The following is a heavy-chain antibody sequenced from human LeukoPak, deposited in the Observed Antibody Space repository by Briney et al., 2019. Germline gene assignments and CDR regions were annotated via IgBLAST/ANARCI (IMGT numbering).Heavy chain of an antibody. CDR1: GGSISSGGYY. J-gene: IGHJ5*02. CDR2: IYYSGST. Sequence: SETLSLTCTVSGGSISSGGYYWGWIRQSPGKGLERIGSIYYSGSTYYSPSLKSRVTISVDTSKNQFSLKLSSVTAADTAVYYCARHSSLRSPTTPWGQGTLVTVSS. V-gene: IGHV4-39*01. D-gene: IGHD1-7*01. CDR3: ARHSSLRSPTTP.